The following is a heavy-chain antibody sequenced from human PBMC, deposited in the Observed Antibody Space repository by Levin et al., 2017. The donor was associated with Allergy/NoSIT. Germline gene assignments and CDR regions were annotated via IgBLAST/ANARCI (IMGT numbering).Heavy chain of an antibody. J-gene: IGHJ4*02. CDR2: ISGSGDRT. CDR3: AKEDGSGWPYWYYFDC. V-gene: IGHV3-23*01. Sequence: ETLSLTCAASGFTFSSHGMSWVRQVPGGGLELLSVISGSGDRTDYEASVKGRFTISRDNSKSTLYLDMVSLRTEDTAVYYCAKEDGSGWPYWYYFDCWGQGTLVTVSS. D-gene: IGHD6-19*01. CDR1: GFTFSSHG.